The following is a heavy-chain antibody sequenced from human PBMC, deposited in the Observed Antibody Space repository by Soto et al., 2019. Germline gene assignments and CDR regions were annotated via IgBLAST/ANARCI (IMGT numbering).Heavy chain of an antibody. CDR2: TYYRSKWYN. Sequence: PSQTLSLTCAISGDSVSSNSAAWNWIRQSPSRGLEWLGRTYYRSKWYNDYAVSVKSRITINPDTSENQFSLQLNSVTPEDTAVYYCALLRDDFWSGYSNYYYYGMDVWGQGTTVTVSS. CDR3: ALLRDDFWSGYSNYYYYGMDV. V-gene: IGHV6-1*01. J-gene: IGHJ6*02. CDR1: GDSVSSNSAA. D-gene: IGHD3-3*01.